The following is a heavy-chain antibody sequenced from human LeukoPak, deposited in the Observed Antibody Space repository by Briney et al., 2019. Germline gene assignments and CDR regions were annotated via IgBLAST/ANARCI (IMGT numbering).Heavy chain of an antibody. CDR2: IYYSGST. Sequence: PSETLSLTWTVSGGSISSHYWSWIRQPPGKGLEWIGYIYYSGSTNYNPSLKSRVTISVDTSKNQFSLKLSSVTAADTAVYYCARTIFDYSKWFDPWGQGTLVTVSS. CDR1: GGSISSHY. J-gene: IGHJ5*02. CDR3: ARTIFDYSKWFDP. V-gene: IGHV4-59*11. D-gene: IGHD4-11*01.